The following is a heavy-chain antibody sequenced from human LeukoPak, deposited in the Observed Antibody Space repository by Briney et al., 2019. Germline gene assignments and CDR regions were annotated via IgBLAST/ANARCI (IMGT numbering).Heavy chain of an antibody. CDR3: AREYCTNGVCLDY. J-gene: IGHJ4*02. D-gene: IGHD2-8*01. Sequence: SVKVSCKASGGTFSSYAISWVRQAPGQGLEWMGGIIPIFGTANYAQKFQGRVTITTDESTSTAYMELSSLRSGDTAVYYCAREYCTNGVCLDYWGQGTLVTVSS. V-gene: IGHV1-69*05. CDR2: IIPIFGTA. CDR1: GGTFSSYA.